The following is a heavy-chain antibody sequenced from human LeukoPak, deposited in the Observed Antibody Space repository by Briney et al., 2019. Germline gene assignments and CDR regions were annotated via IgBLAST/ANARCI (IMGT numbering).Heavy chain of an antibody. CDR2: IGGSGGST. CDR3: AKALCYSSGCDIDY. D-gene: IGHD6-19*01. J-gene: IGHJ4*02. Sequence: PGGSLRLSCAASGFTFSSYAMSWVRQAPGKGLEWVSAIGGSGGSTYYADSVKGRFTISRDNSKNTLYLQMNSLRAEDTAVYYCAKALCYSSGCDIDYWGQGTLVTVSS. V-gene: IGHV3-23*01. CDR1: GFTFSSYA.